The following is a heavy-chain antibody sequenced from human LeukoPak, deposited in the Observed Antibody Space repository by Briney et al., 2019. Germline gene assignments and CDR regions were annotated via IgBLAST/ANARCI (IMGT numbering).Heavy chain of an antibody. CDR2: INPNSGGT. J-gene: IGHJ4*02. CDR1: GYTFIGYY. Sequence: GASVNVSFKPCGYTFIGYYMHWVRQAPGRGREWMGWINPNSGGTNYAQKFQGRVTMTRDTSTSTAYMERSRLRSDDTAVCYWASLVVPAAMCWGQGTLVTVSS. D-gene: IGHD2-2*01. CDR3: ASLVVPAAMC. V-gene: IGHV1-2*02.